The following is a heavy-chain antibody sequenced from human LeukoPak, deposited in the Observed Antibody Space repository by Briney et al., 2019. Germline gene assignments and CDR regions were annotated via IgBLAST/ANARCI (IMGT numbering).Heavy chain of an antibody. V-gene: IGHV4-39*01. CDR1: GGSISSSNYY. Sequence: SETLSLTCTVSGGSISSSNYYWAWIRQPPGKGLEWIASIYYSGSTYYSPSLKSRVTISVDTYKNQYSLKMPSVTAADTAVYYCAPGSISTGYYHYWGQGTLVTVSS. CDR3: APGSISTGYYHY. D-gene: IGHD3-22*01. J-gene: IGHJ4*02. CDR2: IYYSGST.